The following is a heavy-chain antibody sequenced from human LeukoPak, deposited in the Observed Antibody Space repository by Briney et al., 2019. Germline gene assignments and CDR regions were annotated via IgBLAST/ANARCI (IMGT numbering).Heavy chain of an antibody. CDR1: GFTFSSYA. CDR2: ISGSGGST. CDR3: AKDLTAQYSSSPLFFDYYYGMGV. Sequence: GGSLRLSCAASGFTFSSYAMSWVRQAPGKGLEWVSAISGSGGSTYYADSVKGRFTISRDNSKNTLYLQMNSLRAEDTAVYYCAKDLTAQYSSSPLFFDYYYGMGVWGQGTTVTVSS. J-gene: IGHJ6*02. V-gene: IGHV3-23*01. D-gene: IGHD6-13*01.